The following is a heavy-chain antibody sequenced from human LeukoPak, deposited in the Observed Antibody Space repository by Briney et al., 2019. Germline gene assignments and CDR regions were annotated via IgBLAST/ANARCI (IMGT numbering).Heavy chain of an antibody. V-gene: IGHV3-9*01. Sequence: GGSLRLSCAASGFTFDDYAMHWVRQAPGKGLEWVSCISWNSGSIGYADSVKGRFTISWDNTKNSLYLQMNSLRAADTALYYCAKDFRLGMAVANPDYWGQGTLVTVSS. CDR2: ISWNSGSI. J-gene: IGHJ4*02. CDR1: GFTFDDYA. CDR3: AKDFRLGMAVANPDY. D-gene: IGHD6-19*01.